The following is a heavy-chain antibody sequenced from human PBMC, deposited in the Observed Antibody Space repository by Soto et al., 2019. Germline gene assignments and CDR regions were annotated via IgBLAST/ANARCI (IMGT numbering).Heavy chain of an antibody. D-gene: IGHD3-3*01. CDR3: ARVMRLDFWSGPPHYYYYYGMDV. CDR1: GGSFSGYY. J-gene: IGHJ6*02. V-gene: IGHV4-34*01. Sequence: SETLSLTCAVYGGSFSGYYLSWIRQPPGKGLEWIGEINHSGSTNYNPSLKSRVTISVDTSKNQFSLKLSSVTAADTAVYYCARVMRLDFWSGPPHYYYYYGMDVWGQGTTVTV. CDR2: INHSGST.